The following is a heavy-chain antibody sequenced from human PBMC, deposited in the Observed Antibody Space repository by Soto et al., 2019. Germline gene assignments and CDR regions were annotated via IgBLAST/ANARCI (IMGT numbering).Heavy chain of an antibody. J-gene: IGHJ3*02. Sequence: PGGSLRLSCAASGFTVSSNYMSWVRPTTGKGLEWVSVIYSGGSTYYADSVKGRFTISRDNSKNTLYLQMNSLRAEDTAVYYCARERAATGITGTTYAFDIWGQGTMVTVSS. CDR1: GFTVSSNY. D-gene: IGHD1-7*01. CDR3: ARERAATGITGTTYAFDI. CDR2: IYSGGST. V-gene: IGHV3-66*01.